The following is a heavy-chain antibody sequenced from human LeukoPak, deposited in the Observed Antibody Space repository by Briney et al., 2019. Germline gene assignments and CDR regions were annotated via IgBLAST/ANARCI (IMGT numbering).Heavy chain of an antibody. CDR3: ARDHDYGDYERWFDP. V-gene: IGHV4-39*07. CDR1: GGSISSSSYY. CDR2: IYYSAST. Sequence: SETLSLTCTVSGGSISSSSYYWGWIRQPPGKGLEWIGSIYYSASTYYNPSLKSRVTISVDTSKNQFSLKLSSVTAADTAVYYCARDHDYGDYERWFDPWGQGTLVTVSS. D-gene: IGHD4-17*01. J-gene: IGHJ5*02.